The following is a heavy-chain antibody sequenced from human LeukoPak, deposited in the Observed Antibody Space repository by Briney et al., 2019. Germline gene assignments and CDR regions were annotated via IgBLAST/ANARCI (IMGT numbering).Heavy chain of an antibody. V-gene: IGHV4-30-4*01. CDR1: GGSINSADSY. D-gene: IGHD1-1*01. CDR2: IYYSGST. CDR3: ARDPGELERRDAFDI. J-gene: IGHJ3*02. Sequence: SETLPVTRTVSGGSINSADSYWSRIRQPPGKGLEWIGYIYYSGSTYYNPSLKSRVIISADTSKNQFSLMLTSVTAADTAVYYCARDPGELERRDAFDIWVQRAMLTVSS.